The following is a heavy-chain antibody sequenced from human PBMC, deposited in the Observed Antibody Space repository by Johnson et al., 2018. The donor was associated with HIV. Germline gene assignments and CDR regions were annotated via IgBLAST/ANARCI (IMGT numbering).Heavy chain of an antibody. CDR3: ASPIVVVDAFDI. Sequence: VQLVESGGGLIQPGGSLRLSCAASGFTVSSNYMSWVRQAPGKGLAWVSVIYSGGSTYYADSVTGRFTISRDNAKNSLYLQMNSLRAEDTAVYYCASPIVVVDAFDIWGQGTMVTVSS. CDR1: GFTVSSNY. D-gene: IGHD2-21*01. V-gene: IGHV3-66*03. CDR2: IYSGGST. J-gene: IGHJ3*02.